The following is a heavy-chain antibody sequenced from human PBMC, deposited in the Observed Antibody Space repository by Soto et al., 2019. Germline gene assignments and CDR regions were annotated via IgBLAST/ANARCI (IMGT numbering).Heavy chain of an antibody. Sequence: EVQLVESGGGLVQPGGSLRLSCAASGFTFSSYDMHWVRQVAGKGLEWVSAIGVAGDTYYPDSVKGRLTISRENAKNSLYLQMNRRRAEDTAVYYCASGGWGSSWYEGGSRIDYWGQGTLVTVSS. J-gene: IGHJ4*02. V-gene: IGHV3-13*01. CDR3: ASGGWGSSWYEGGSRIDY. CDR2: IGVAGDT. D-gene: IGHD6-13*01. CDR1: GFTFSSYD.